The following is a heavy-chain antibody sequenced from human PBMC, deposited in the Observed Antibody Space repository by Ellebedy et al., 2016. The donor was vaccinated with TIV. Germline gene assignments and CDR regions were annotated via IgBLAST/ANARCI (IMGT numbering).Heavy chain of an antibody. CDR1: GGSISSYY. J-gene: IGHJ3*02. CDR3: ARDYSPDDAFDI. CDR2: IYYSGST. Sequence: MPSETLSLTCTVSGGSISSYYWSWIRQPPGKGLEWIGYIYYSGSTNYNPSLKSRVTISVDTSKNQFSLKLSSVTAADTAVYYCARDYSPDDAFDIWGQGTMVTVSS. D-gene: IGHD6-13*01. V-gene: IGHV4-59*01.